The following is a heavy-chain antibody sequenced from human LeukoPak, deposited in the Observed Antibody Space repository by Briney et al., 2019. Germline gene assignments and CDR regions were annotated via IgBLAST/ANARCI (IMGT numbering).Heavy chain of an antibody. Sequence: EASVKVSCKASGYTFTSYGISWVRQAPGQGLEWMGWISAYNGNTNYAQKLQGRVTMTTDTSTSTAYMELRSLRSDDTAVYYCASRAMVGYYFDYWGQGTLVTVSS. J-gene: IGHJ4*02. CDR1: GYTFTSYG. D-gene: IGHD5-18*01. V-gene: IGHV1-18*01. CDR3: ASRAMVGYYFDY. CDR2: ISAYNGNT.